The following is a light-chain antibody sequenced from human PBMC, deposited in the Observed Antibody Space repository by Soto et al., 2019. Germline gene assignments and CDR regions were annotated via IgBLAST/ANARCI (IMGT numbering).Light chain of an antibody. CDR2: DVT. V-gene: IGLV2-14*03. Sequence: QSALTQPASVSGSPGQLITISCTGTSRDIGAYDYVSWYQQHPGQAPRLIIYDVTERPSGISDRFSGSKSGTSASLAITGLQAEDGTDYYCQSYDSRLSAVVFGGGTKLTVL. CDR1: SRDIGAYDY. J-gene: IGLJ2*01. CDR3: QSYDSRLSAVV.